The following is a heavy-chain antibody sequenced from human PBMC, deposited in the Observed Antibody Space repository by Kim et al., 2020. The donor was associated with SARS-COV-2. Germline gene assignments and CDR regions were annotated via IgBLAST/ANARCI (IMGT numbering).Heavy chain of an antibody. D-gene: IGHD3-10*01. CDR1: GFTFDDYG. CDR3: ARDEYYYGSGTAFDI. Sequence: GGSLRLACAASGFTFDDYGMSWVRQAPGKGLEWVSGINWNGGSTGYADSVKGRFTISRDNAKNSLYLQMNSLRAEDTALYYCARDEYYYGSGTAFDIWGQGTMVTVSS. V-gene: IGHV3-20*04. J-gene: IGHJ3*02. CDR2: INWNGGST.